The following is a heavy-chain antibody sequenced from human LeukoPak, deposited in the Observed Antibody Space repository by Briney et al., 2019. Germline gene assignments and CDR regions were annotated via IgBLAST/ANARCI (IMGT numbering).Heavy chain of an antibody. J-gene: IGHJ6*03. D-gene: IGHD3-10*01. CDR2: IYYSGST. CDR3: ARDRITMVRGLIMEYYYYYYMDV. V-gene: IGHV4-59*12. CDR1: GGSISSYY. Sequence: SETLSLTCTVSGGSISSYYWSWIRQPPGKGLEWIGYIYYSGSTNYNPSLKSRVTISVDTSKNQFSLKLSSVTAADTAVYYCARDRITMVRGLIMEYYYYYYMDVWGKGTTVTVSS.